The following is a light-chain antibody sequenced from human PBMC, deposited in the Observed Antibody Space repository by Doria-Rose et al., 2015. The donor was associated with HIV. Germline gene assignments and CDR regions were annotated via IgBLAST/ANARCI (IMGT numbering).Light chain of an antibody. Sequence: LAQSPGTLSLSPGERATLSCRASQSLSSTYLAWYQQKPGQAPSLLIYDGSTRATGIPDRFSASGSGTDFTLTINRLEPEDFALYYSHQYGTSWTFGQGTKVEI. J-gene: IGKJ1*01. CDR3: HQYGTSWT. V-gene: IGKV3-20*01. CDR2: DGS. CDR1: QSLSSTY.